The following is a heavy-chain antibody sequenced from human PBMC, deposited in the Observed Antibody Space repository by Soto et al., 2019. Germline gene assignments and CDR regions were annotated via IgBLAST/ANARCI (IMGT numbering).Heavy chain of an antibody. D-gene: IGHD3-22*01. J-gene: IGHJ3*02. Sequence: EVQLLESGGGLVQPGGSLRLSCAASRFTFSNYGMSWVRQAPGKGLEWVSGISGSDDNTYYADSVKGRFTISRDNSKNTLYVQMNSLRVEDTAVYYCAKDPLVVVSSDAFDIWGQGTMVTVSS. CDR3: AKDPLVVVSSDAFDI. CDR2: ISGSDDNT. CDR1: RFTFSNYG. V-gene: IGHV3-23*01.